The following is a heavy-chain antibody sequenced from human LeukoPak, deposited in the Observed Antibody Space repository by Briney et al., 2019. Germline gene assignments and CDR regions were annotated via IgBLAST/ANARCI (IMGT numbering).Heavy chain of an antibody. J-gene: IGHJ3*02. CDR2: ISYIGTT. D-gene: IGHD4-17*01. CDR3: ARDLVTVTKGFDI. CDR1: DDSFSSHY. Sequence: TSETLSLTCAVSDDSFSSHYWTWIRQPPGKGLEWIGYISYIGTTNYNPSLKSRVTISIDTSKNQFSLKLSSVTAADTAVYYCARDLVTVTKGFDIWGQGTMVSVSA. V-gene: IGHV4-59*11.